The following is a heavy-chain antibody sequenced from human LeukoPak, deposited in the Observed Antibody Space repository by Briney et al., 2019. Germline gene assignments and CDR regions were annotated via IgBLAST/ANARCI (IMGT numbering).Heavy chain of an antibody. D-gene: IGHD3-3*01. CDR2: INHSGST. Sequence: SETLSLTCAVYGGSFSGYYWSWIRQPPGKGLEWIGEINHSGSTNYNPSLKSRVTISVDTSKNQFSLKLSSVTAADTAVYYCARDGRHDFWSGYLYYYYYYMDVWGKGTTVTVSS. CDR1: GGSFSGYY. V-gene: IGHV4-34*01. J-gene: IGHJ6*03. CDR3: ARDGRHDFWSGYLYYYYYYMDV.